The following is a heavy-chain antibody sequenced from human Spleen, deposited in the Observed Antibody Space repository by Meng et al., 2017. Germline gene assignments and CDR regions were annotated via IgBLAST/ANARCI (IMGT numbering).Heavy chain of an antibody. CDR3: ARESGYSSGFYY. Sequence: GESLKISCAASGFTFSSYAMHWVRQAPGKGLEWVSYISSSGSTIYYADSVKGRFTISRDNAKNSLYLQMNSLRAEDTAVYYCARESGYSSGFYYWGQGTLVTVSS. CDR2: ISSSGSTI. J-gene: IGHJ4*02. D-gene: IGHD6-19*01. V-gene: IGHV3-48*04. CDR1: GFTFSSYA.